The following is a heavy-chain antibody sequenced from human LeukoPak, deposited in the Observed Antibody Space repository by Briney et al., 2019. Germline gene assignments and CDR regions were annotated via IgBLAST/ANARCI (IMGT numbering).Heavy chain of an antibody. Sequence: GGSLRLSCAASGFTFSDYYMSWIRQAPGKGLEWVSYISSGSDYTNYADAVKGRFTISRDNAKNSLYLQMNSLRAEDTAVYYCARGTRRSNPWYFDYWGQGTLVTVSS. D-gene: IGHD1-1*01. CDR2: ISSGSDYT. CDR1: GFTFSDYY. CDR3: ARGTRRSNPWYFDY. V-gene: IGHV3-11*06. J-gene: IGHJ4*02.